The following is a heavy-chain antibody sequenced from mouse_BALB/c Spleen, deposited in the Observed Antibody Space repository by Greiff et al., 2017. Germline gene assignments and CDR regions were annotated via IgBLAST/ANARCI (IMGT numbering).Heavy chain of an antibody. CDR3: ARQNDGYYVRFAY. CDR2: ISTYYGDA. D-gene: IGHD2-3*01. J-gene: IGHJ3*01. V-gene: IGHV1S137*01. CDR1: GYTFTDYA. Sequence: QVQLQQSGAELVRPGVSVKISCKGSGYTFTDYAMHWVKQSHAKSLEWIGVISTYYGDASYNQKFKGKATMTVDKSSSTAYMELARLTSEDSAIYYCARQNDGYYVRFAYWGQGTLVTVSA.